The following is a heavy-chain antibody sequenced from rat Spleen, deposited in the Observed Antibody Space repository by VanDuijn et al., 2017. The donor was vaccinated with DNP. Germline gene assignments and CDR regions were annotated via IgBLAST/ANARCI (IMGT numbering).Heavy chain of an antibody. J-gene: IGHJ4*01. CDR1: GFTFSSYW. V-gene: IGHV5-58*01. CDR3: ARPGYYGLLDAMDA. CDR2: ITSSGGST. D-gene: IGHD1-6*01. Sequence: EVQLVETGGGLVQPGRSLKLSCVASGFTFSSYWMYWIRQAPGKGLEWVASITSSGGSTYYRDSVKGRFTISRDNAKSTLYLQMDSLRSEDTATYYCARPGYYGLLDAMDAWGQGTSVTVSS.